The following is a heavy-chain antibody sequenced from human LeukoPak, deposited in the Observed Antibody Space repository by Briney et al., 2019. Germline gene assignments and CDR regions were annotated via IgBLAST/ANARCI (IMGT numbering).Heavy chain of an antibody. CDR3: ARVRHITIFGVVGDAFDI. J-gene: IGHJ3*02. Sequence: HSGGSLRLSCAASGFTFSSYSMNWVRQAPGKGLEWVSYISSSSSTIYYADSVKGRFTISKDNAKNSLYLQMNSLRAEDTAVYYCARVRHITIFGVVGDAFDIWGQGTMVTVSS. V-gene: IGHV3-48*01. D-gene: IGHD3-3*01. CDR1: GFTFSSYS. CDR2: ISSSSSTI.